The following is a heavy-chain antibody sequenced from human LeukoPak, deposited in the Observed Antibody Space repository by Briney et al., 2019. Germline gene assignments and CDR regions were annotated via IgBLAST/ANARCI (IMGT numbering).Heavy chain of an antibody. CDR2: IYYSGST. Sequence: SETMSLSCTVSGGSISSYYWSWIRQPPGKGLEWIGYIYYSGSTNYNPSLKSRVTISVDTSKNQFSLKLSSVTAADTAVYYCARVDKAAADYWGQGTLVTVSS. J-gene: IGHJ4*02. D-gene: IGHD6-13*01. CDR1: GGSISSYY. CDR3: ARVDKAAADY. V-gene: IGHV4-59*01.